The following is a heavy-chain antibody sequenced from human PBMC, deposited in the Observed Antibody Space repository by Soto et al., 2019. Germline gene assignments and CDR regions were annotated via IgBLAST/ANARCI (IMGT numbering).Heavy chain of an antibody. Sequence: GASVKVSCKASGYTFTGYYMHWVRQAPGQGLEWMGWINPNSGGTNYAQKFQGRVTMTRDTSISTAYMELSRLRSDDTAVYYCARDLDADYDFWSGYYGLDYWGQGTLVTVSS. CDR2: INPNSGGT. CDR1: GYTFTGYY. D-gene: IGHD3-3*01. CDR3: ARDLDADYDFWSGYYGLDY. V-gene: IGHV1-2*02. J-gene: IGHJ4*02.